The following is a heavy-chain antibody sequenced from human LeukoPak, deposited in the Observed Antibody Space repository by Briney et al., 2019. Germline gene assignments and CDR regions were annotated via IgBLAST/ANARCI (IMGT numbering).Heavy chain of an antibody. V-gene: IGHV4-39*07. J-gene: IGHJ4*02. CDR2: IYYSGST. CDR3: ARDRFRDSSL. Sequence: SETLSLTCTVSGGSISSSSYYWGWIRQPPGKGLEWIGSIYYSGSTYYNPSLKSRVTISVDTPKNQFSLKLSSVTAADTAVYYCARDRFRDSSLWGQGTLVTVSS. CDR1: GGSISSSSYY. D-gene: IGHD3-22*01.